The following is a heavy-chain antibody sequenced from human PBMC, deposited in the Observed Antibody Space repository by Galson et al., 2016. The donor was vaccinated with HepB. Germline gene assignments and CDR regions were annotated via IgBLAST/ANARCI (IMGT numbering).Heavy chain of an antibody. V-gene: IGHV5-51*01. J-gene: IGHJ4*02. CDR3: ARHLGDGDNLYYFDY. CDR2: MYPGDSDT. D-gene: IGHD5-24*01. CDR1: GYNFANTW. Sequence: QSGAEVKKPGESLKISCKGSGYNFANTWIGWVRQMPGKGLEYMGIMYPGDSDTRYSPSSQGQVTISADKSISTAYLQWSSLKAWDTAMYYCARHLGDGDNLYYFDYWGQGTLVTVSS.